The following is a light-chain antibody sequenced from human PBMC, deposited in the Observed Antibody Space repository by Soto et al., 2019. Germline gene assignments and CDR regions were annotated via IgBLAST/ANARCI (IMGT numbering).Light chain of an antibody. CDR3: QQYHSYPVN. CDR2: KAS. CDR1: QSMSSW. Sequence: DIQMTQSPSTLSASVGDRVTISCRASQSMSSWLAWYQQKPGEAPKLLIYKASTVESGVPSRFSGSGSGTDFTLTISSLQPDDFATYYCQQYHSYPVNFGQGTRLETK. V-gene: IGKV1-5*03. J-gene: IGKJ5*01.